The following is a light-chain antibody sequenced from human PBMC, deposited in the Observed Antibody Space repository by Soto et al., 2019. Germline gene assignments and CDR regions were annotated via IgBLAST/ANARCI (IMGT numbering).Light chain of an antibody. Sequence: QSALTQPASVSGSPGQSITISCTGTSDDIGDYSYVSWYQQHPGKAPKLILYEVNNRPSGISNRFSGSKSGNTASLTISGLQAEDASDYYCSSYTSGATPSVVFGGGTKLTVL. CDR3: SSYTSGATPSVV. CDR2: EVN. J-gene: IGLJ2*01. V-gene: IGLV2-14*01. CDR1: SDDIGDYSY.